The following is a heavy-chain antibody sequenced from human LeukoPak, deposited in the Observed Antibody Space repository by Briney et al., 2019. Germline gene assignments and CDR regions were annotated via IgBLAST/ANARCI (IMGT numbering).Heavy chain of an antibody. CDR1: GYTFSSYW. D-gene: IGHD5-18*01. J-gene: IGHJ4*02. Sequence: GGSLRLSCAASGYTFSSYWMSWVRQAPGKGLEWVANINQDGSEKYYVDSVKGRFTISRDNAENSLYLQMNSLRAEDTAVYCCAGERGLEGGDTYGYCDDWGRGTLDSVS. V-gene: IGHV3-7*01. CDR2: INQDGSEK. CDR3: AGERGLEGGDTYGYCDD.